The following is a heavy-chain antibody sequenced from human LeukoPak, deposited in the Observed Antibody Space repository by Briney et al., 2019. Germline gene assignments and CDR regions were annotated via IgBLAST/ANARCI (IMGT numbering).Heavy chain of an antibody. V-gene: IGHV3-30*04. CDR3: AKLYSSSSGLDY. CDR2: ISYDGSNK. CDR1: GFTFSSYA. Sequence: GGSLRLSCAASGFTFSSYAMHWVRQAPGKGLEWVAVISYDGSNKYYADSVKGRFTISRDNSKNTLYLQMNSLRAEDTAVYYCAKLYSSSSGLDYWGQGTLVTVSS. D-gene: IGHD6-6*01. J-gene: IGHJ4*02.